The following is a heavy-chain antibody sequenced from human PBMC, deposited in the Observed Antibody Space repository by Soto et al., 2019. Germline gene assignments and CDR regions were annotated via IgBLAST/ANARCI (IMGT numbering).Heavy chain of an antibody. Sequence: GGSLRLSCAASGFTVSGMFMNWVRQAPGKGLEWVSVIYPAGPTYYADSVKGRFTISRDNSKNTLFLQLNNLRAEDTAVYYCERDADSSGLHYWGQGILVTVSS. D-gene: IGHD6-25*01. CDR1: GFTVSGMF. V-gene: IGHV3-53*01. J-gene: IGHJ4*02. CDR3: ERDADSSGLHY. CDR2: IYPAGPT.